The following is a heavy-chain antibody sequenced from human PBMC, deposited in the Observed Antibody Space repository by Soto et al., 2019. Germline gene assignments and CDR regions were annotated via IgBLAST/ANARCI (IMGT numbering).Heavy chain of an antibody. CDR2: IDSSTKYT. CDR3: AREYYYTMDV. J-gene: IGHJ6*02. Sequence: QVQLVESGGGLVRPGGSLRLSCEASGFTFRDYYMTWFRQAPGQGLEWLSYIDSSTKYTNYADSVKGRFTISRDNAKKSLYLQMNSLRADDTSVYYCAREYYYTMDVWGQGTMVTVSS. CDR1: GFTFRDYY. V-gene: IGHV3-11*05.